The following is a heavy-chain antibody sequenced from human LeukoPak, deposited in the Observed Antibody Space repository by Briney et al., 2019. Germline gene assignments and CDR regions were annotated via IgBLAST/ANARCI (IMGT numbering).Heavy chain of an antibody. CDR3: ARTYCENCPNPNWFDP. Sequence: ASVKVSCMASGYTFSNYDINWVRQAPGQGLEWVGWMKPNTGATGYAAKFQGRVTMTREISTSTAYMELSSLTSEDTAVYFCARTYCENCPNPNWFDPWGQGTLVTVSS. J-gene: IGHJ5*02. V-gene: IGHV1-8*01. CDR1: GYTFSNYD. D-gene: IGHD2-8*01. CDR2: MKPNTGAT.